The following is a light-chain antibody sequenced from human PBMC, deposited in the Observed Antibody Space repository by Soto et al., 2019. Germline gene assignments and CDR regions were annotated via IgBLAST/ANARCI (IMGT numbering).Light chain of an antibody. Sequence: EIMLTQSPGTLYLSPGERATLSCRPSQSVSSSYLAWYQQKPGQAPRLLIYGASNRATGIPDRFSGSGSGTHFTLTISRLEPGDFAVYYCQQYGSSPLFTFGPGTKVDIK. J-gene: IGKJ3*01. CDR3: QQYGSSPLFT. CDR2: GAS. CDR1: QSVSSSY. V-gene: IGKV3-20*01.